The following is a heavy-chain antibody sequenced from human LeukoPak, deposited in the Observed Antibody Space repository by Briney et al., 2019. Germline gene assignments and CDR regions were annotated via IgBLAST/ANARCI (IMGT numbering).Heavy chain of an antibody. J-gene: IGHJ4*02. Sequence: ASVKVSCKASGYTFTSYGISWVRQAPGQGLEWMGWISAYNGNTNYAQKLQGRVTMTIDTSTSTAYIELRSLRSDDTAVYYCARGDYGDYVELYFDYWGQGTLVTGSS. CDR2: ISAYNGNT. D-gene: IGHD4-17*01. V-gene: IGHV1-18*01. CDR3: ARGDYGDYVELYFDY. CDR1: GYTFTSYG.